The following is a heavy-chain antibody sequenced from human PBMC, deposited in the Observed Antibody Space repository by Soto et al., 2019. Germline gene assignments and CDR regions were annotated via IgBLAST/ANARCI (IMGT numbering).Heavy chain of an antibody. CDR3: AKLGLPDVSVSAVVDV. V-gene: IGHV3-30*18. D-gene: IGHD2-15*01. CDR2: ISYDGNHK. CDR1: GSVFSKYG. Sequence: QLQLVESGGGVVRPGGSLRLSCTASGSVFSKYGVHWVRQAPGKGLEWVALISYDGNHKFYTDSVKGRFTISRDNSKNILYLQMNSLRIEDTALYYCAKLGLPDVSVSAVVDVWGQGTTVTVSS. J-gene: IGHJ6*02.